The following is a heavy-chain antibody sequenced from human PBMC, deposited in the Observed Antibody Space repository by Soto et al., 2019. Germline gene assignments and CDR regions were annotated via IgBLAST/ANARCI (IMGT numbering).Heavy chain of an antibody. V-gene: IGHV1-3*01. CDR2: INAGNGNT. D-gene: IGHD1-26*01. CDR1: GGTFSSYA. J-gene: IGHJ2*01. CDR3: ARGGSLYWYFDL. Sequence: ASVKVSCKASGGTFSSYAISWVRQAPGQRLEWMGWINAGNGNTKYSQKFQGRVTITRDTSASTAYMELSSLRSEDTAVYYCARGGSLYWYFDLWGRGTLVTVSS.